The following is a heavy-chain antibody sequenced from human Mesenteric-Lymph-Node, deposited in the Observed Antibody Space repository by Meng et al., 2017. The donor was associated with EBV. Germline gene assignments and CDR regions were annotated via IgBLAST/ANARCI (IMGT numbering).Heavy chain of an antibody. CDR2: INHSGGT. J-gene: IGHJ4*02. D-gene: IGHD4-23*01. CDR3: ARGGGVLTPLDY. V-gene: IGHV4-34*02. Sequence: HVQFQPWGAGLLSPSETLSLTCAVYVDSFSGYFWSWIRQPLGKGLEWIGEINHSGGTNYNPSLESRVTISVDASKNQFSLKLRSVTAADTAVYYCARGGGVLTPLDYWGQGGLVTVSS. CDR1: VDSFSGYF.